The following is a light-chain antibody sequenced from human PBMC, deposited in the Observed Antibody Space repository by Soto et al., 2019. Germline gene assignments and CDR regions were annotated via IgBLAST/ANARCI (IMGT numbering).Light chain of an antibody. CDR1: QSVSSGH. Sequence: DIVLPQSPGTLSLSPGERGALSCRASQSVSSGHLAWYQQKPGQAPRLLIYGASTRATGIPARFSGGGSGTEFTLTISSLHTDYFSTYYCQQYHSYWTFAQGTKVDIK. CDR2: GAS. J-gene: IGKJ1*01. CDR3: QQYHSYWT. V-gene: IGKV3-20*01.